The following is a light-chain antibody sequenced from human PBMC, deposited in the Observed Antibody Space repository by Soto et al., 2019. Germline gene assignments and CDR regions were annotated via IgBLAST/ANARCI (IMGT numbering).Light chain of an antibody. J-gene: IGKJ2*01. Sequence: EIVMPQSPATLSVSPGERATLSFRASQSISTELAWYQQKPGQPPRLPIYSASTRATGVPARFTGSGSGSEFTVTFSGLQSDDFASYYGQHCHSAALNFGQETRL. CDR2: SAS. CDR3: QHCHSAALN. CDR1: QSISTE. V-gene: IGKV3-15*01.